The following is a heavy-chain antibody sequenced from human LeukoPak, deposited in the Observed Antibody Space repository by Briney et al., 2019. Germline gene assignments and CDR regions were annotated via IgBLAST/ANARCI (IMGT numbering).Heavy chain of an antibody. CDR1: GGSFSGYY. D-gene: IGHD6-6*01. CDR2: INHSGST. V-gene: IGHV4-34*01. Sequence: SETLSLTCAVYGGSFSGYYWSWIRQPPGKGLEWIGEINHSGSTTYNPSLKSRVTISVDTSKNQFSLKLSSVTAADTAVYYCARGKARRTHFDYWGQGTLVTVSS. CDR3: ARGKARRTHFDY. J-gene: IGHJ4*02.